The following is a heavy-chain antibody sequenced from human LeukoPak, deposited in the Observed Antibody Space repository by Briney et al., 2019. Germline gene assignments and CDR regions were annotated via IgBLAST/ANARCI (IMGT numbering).Heavy chain of an antibody. Sequence: PSETLSLTCGVSGDSISSGYYWGWIRQPPGKGLEWIGYMYQSETTYYNPSLKSRVTISAETSKNQFSLKLSSVTAADTAVFYCARVRPRGSSGYPDYWGQGTLVTVSS. CDR3: ARVRPRGSSGYPDY. D-gene: IGHD3-22*01. V-gene: IGHV4-38-2*01. J-gene: IGHJ4*02. CDR2: MYQSETT. CDR1: GDSISSGYY.